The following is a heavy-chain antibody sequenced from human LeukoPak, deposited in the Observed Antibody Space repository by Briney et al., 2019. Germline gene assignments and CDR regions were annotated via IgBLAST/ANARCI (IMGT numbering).Heavy chain of an antibody. J-gene: IGHJ4*02. V-gene: IGHV3-7*03. CDR1: GFTFSTYW. CDR3: ARVWDGYNDY. D-gene: IGHD5-24*01. CDR2: IKQDGSEK. Sequence: GGSLRLSCVVSGFTFSTYWMSWARQAPGKGLEWVANIKQDGSEKYYVDSVKGRFTISRDNAKNSLYLQMNSLRAEDTAVYYCARVWDGYNDYWGQGTLVTVSS.